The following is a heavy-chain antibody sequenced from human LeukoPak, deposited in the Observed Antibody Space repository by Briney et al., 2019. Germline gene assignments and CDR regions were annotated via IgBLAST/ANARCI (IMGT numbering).Heavy chain of an antibody. J-gene: IGHJ4*02. CDR3: AREGGPYRPLDY. CDR2: VNLQGST. CDR1: GGSITSTNY. Sequence: PSESLSLTCGVSGGSITSTNYCTWVPQPPRKGLEWIGEVNLQGSTNYNPSLMGRVAISVDMSENHISLQLTSVTAADTAVYYCAREGGPYRPLDYSGQGTLVTVSS. V-gene: IGHV4-4*02.